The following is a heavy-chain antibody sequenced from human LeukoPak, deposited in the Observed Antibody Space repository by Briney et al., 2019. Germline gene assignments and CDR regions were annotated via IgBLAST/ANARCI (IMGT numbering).Heavy chain of an antibody. CDR2: MHSVGTT. V-gene: IGHV3-53*01. CDR1: GFTVNTNY. D-gene: IGHD1-26*01. CDR3: AKDGRSYPQNFDY. J-gene: IGHJ4*02. Sequence: AGGSLRLSCAASGFTVNTNYMSWVRQAPGKGLEWVSIMHSVGTTYYADSVKGRFTFSRDNSKNTLYLQMNSLRAEDTAVYYCAKDGRSYPQNFDYWGQGTLVTVSS.